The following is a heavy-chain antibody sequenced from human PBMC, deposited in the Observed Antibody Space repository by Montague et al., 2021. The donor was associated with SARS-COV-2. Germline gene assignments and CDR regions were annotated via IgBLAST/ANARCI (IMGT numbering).Heavy chain of an antibody. CDR2: MSYGEST. Sequence: SETLSLTCAVYGESFSGHYWSWIRQPPGKGLEWIGYMSYGESTNYNPSLKSRVAISVDTSKNQLSLKVNSVTAADTAVYYCARRDGYCSSTRCPHWFDPWGQGTLVTVSS. V-gene: IGHV4-59*11. CDR1: GESFSGHY. CDR3: ARRDGYCSSTRCPHWFDP. J-gene: IGHJ5*02. D-gene: IGHD2-2*01.